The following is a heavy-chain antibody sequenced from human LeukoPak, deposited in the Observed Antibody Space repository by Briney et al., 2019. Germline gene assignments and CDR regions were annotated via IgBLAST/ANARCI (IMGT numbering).Heavy chain of an antibody. V-gene: IGHV1-24*01. Sequence: ASVKVSCKVSGYTLTELSMHWVRQAPGKGLEWMGGFDPEDGETIYAQKFQGRVTMTEGTSTDTAYMELSSLRSEDTAVYYCATRALWFGEVFFDYWGQGTLVTVSS. J-gene: IGHJ4*02. CDR3: ATRALWFGEVFFDY. CDR2: FDPEDGET. D-gene: IGHD3-10*01. CDR1: GYTLTELS.